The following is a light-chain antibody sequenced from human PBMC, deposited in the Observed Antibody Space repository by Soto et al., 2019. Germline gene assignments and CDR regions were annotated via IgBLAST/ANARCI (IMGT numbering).Light chain of an antibody. J-gene: IGKJ4*01. V-gene: IGKV3-15*01. CDR1: QSISSN. Sequence: EIVMTQSPATLSVSPGERATLSCRASQSISSNLAWYQQKPGQAPRLLIYHGSTRATGIPARFSGSGSGTEFTLTISSLQSEDFAVYYCPQYNKWPPLTFGGGTTVEIK. CDR3: PQYNKWPPLT. CDR2: HGS.